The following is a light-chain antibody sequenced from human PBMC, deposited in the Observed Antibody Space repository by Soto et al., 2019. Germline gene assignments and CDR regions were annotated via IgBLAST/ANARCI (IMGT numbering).Light chain of an antibody. J-gene: IGKJ3*01. CDR1: QSISSW. V-gene: IGKV1-5*03. CDR2: KAS. CDR3: QEYNSYPLT. Sequence: DIQMTQSPSTLSASVGDRVTITCPASQSISSWLAWYQQKPGKAPKLLIYKASSLESGIPSRFSGSGSGTEFTLTISSLHPDDFATYYCQEYNSYPLTFGPGTKVDIK.